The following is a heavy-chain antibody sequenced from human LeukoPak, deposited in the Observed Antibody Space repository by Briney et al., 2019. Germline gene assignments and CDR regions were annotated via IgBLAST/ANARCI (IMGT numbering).Heavy chain of an antibody. CDR2: ISAYNGST. Sequence: ASVKVSCKASGYTFTSYGISWVRQAPGQGLEWMGWISAYNGSTNYAQKLQGRVTMTTDTSTSTAYMELRSLRSDDTAVYYCASQTQWLGYLYFDYWGQGTLVTVSS. J-gene: IGHJ4*02. D-gene: IGHD6-19*01. V-gene: IGHV1-18*01. CDR3: ASQTQWLGYLYFDY. CDR1: GYTFTSYG.